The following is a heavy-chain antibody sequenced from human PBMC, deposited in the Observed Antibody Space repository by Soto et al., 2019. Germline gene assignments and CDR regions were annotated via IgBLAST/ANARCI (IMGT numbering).Heavy chain of an antibody. CDR1: GVSINNDDW. J-gene: IGHJ4*02. V-gene: IGHV4-4*02. CDR2: IFYSGSY. Sequence: PSETLSLTCTVSGVSINNDDWWAWVRQPPGKGLEWIGEIFYSGSYKYNPSLKTRVTISADKSKNQFSLNLHSVTAADTAVYYCARRHGGLKSNILSPYYWGQGTLVTVSS. D-gene: IGHD3-9*01. CDR3: ARRHGGLKSNILSPYY.